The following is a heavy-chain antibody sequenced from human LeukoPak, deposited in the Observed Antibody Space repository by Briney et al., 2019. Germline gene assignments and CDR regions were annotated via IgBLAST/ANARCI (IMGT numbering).Heavy chain of an antibody. J-gene: IGHJ4*02. D-gene: IGHD6-13*01. CDR2: IYTSGST. Sequence: PSETLSLTCSVSGGSISSYYWSWIRQPAGKGLEWIGRIYTSGSTNYNPSLKSRVTMSVDTSKNQFSLKLSSVTAADTAVYYCARDPTPNSSSWYRAYYFDYWGQGTLVTVSS. CDR3: ARDPTPNSSSWYRAYYFDY. CDR1: GGSISSYY. V-gene: IGHV4-4*07.